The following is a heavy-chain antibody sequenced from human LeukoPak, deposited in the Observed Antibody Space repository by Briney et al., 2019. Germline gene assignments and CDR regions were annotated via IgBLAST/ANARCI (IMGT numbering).Heavy chain of an antibody. J-gene: IGHJ3*02. Sequence: GGSLRLSCAASGFTFDDYAMHWVRQAPGKGLEWVSGISWNSGSIGYADSVKGRFTISRDNAKNSLYLQMNSLRAEDTALYYCAKGMKYSSGWYYAFDIWGQGTMVTVSS. V-gene: IGHV3-9*01. CDR1: GFTFDDYA. CDR2: ISWNSGSI. CDR3: AKGMKYSSGWYYAFDI. D-gene: IGHD6-19*01.